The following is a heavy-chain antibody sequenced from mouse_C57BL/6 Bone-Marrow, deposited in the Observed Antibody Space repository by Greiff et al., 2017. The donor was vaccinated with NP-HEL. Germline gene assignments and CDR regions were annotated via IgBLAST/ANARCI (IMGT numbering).Heavy chain of an antibody. CDR3: ASTVVAPYYYAMDY. CDR1: GYTFTSYW. V-gene: IGHV1-50*01. J-gene: IGHJ4*01. CDR2: IDPSDSYT. D-gene: IGHD1-1*01. Sequence: VQLQQPGAELVKPGASVKLSCKASGYTFTSYWMQWVKQRPGQGLEWIGEIDPSDSYTNYNQKFKGKATLTVDTSSSTAYMQLSSLTSEDSAVYYGASTVVAPYYYAMDYWGQGTSVTVSS.